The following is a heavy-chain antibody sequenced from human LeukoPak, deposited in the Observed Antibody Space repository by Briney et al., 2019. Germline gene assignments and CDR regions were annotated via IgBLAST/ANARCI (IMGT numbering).Heavy chain of an antibody. V-gene: IGHV4-34*01. CDR3: ARGLSSTSCYWCPNWFDP. D-gene: IGHD2-2*01. Sequence: SETLSLTCAVYGGSFSGYYWSWIRKPPGKGLEWIGEINHSGSTNYNPSLKSRVTISVDTSKNQFSLKLSSVTAADTAVYYCARGLSSTSCYWCPNWFDPWGQGTLVTVSS. J-gene: IGHJ5*02. CDR1: GGSFSGYY. CDR2: INHSGST.